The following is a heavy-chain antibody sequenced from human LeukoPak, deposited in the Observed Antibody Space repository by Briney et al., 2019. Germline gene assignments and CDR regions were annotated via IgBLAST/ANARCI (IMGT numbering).Heavy chain of an antibody. Sequence: SETLSLTCTVSGGSISSHYGNWIRQPPGKGLEWIGCIYYSGSTNYNPSLKSRVTISVDTSKNQFSLKLSSVTAADTAVYYCATSRPTVTADSYYYYMDVWGKGATVTVSS. V-gene: IGHV4-59*11. D-gene: IGHD4-11*01. CDR1: GGSISSHY. J-gene: IGHJ6*03. CDR3: ATSRPTVTADSYYYYMDV. CDR2: IYYSGST.